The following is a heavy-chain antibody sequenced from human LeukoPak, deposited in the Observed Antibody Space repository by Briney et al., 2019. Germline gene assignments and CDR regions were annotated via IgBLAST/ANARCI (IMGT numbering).Heavy chain of an antibody. V-gene: IGHV1-18*01. CDR1: GYTFANYG. CDR2: TSTYNDNT. CDR3: ARGQIYWYFDL. Sequence: ASVKVSCKASGYTFANYGISWVRLAPGQRLEWMGWTSTYNDNTNYAQKFQDRVTMTTDTSTSTAYMELRSLRSDDTAVYYCARGQIYWYFDLWAVAPWSLSLQ. J-gene: IGHJ2*01.